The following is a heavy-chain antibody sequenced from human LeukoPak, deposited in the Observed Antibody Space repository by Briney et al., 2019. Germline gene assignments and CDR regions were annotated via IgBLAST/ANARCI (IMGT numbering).Heavy chain of an antibody. CDR2: IYSSGST. Sequence: SETLSLTCTVSGGSINSYYWSWIRQPAGKRTEWIGRIYSSGSTNYNPSLKRRVSMSVDTSKNQFSLKLNSVSAADTALYYCARGGKATVVTMWGQGILVTVSS. V-gene: IGHV4-4*07. D-gene: IGHD4-23*01. J-gene: IGHJ4*02. CDR1: GGSINSYY. CDR3: ARGGKATVVTM.